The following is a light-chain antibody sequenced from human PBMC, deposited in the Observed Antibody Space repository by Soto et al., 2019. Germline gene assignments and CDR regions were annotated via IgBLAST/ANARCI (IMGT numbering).Light chain of an antibody. V-gene: IGLV2-14*01. Sequence: QSVLTQPASVSGSPGQSITISCTGTSSDVGGYNYVSWCQQHPDKAPKLMIYDVSNRPSGVSNRFSGSKSGNTASLTISGLQAEDEADYYCSSYTSSSTPIFGGGTKLTVL. CDR3: SSYTSSSTPI. CDR2: DVS. CDR1: SSDVGGYNY. J-gene: IGLJ2*01.